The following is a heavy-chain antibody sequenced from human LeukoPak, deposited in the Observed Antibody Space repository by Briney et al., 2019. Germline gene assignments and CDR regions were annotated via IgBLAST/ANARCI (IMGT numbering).Heavy chain of an antibody. J-gene: IGHJ4*02. CDR3: AKDVRDSGYSYGYIFDY. D-gene: IGHD5-18*01. Sequence: GGSLRLSCAASGFTFSSYAMSWVRQAPGKGLEWVSAISGSGGSTYYADSVKGRFTISRDNSKNTLYLQMNSLRAEDTAVYYCAKDVRDSGYSYGYIFDYWGQGTLVTVSS. CDR2: ISGSGGST. V-gene: IGHV3-23*01. CDR1: GFTFSSYA.